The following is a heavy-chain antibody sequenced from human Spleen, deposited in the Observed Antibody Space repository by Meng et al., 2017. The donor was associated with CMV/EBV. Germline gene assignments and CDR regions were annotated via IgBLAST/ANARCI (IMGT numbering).Heavy chain of an antibody. CDR2: IIPILGIA. D-gene: IGHD2-2*01. V-gene: IGHV1-69*10. Sequence: GTFRSYAISWVRQAPGQGLEWMGGIIPILGIANYAQKFQGRVTITADKSTSTAYMELSSLRSEDTAVYYCARDLAVVPAAINWFDPWGQGTLVTVSS. J-gene: IGHJ5*02. CDR3: ARDLAVVPAAINWFDP. CDR1: GTFRSYA.